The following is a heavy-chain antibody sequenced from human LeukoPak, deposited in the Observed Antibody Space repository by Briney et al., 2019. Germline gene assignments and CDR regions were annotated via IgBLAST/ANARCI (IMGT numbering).Heavy chain of an antibody. V-gene: IGHV3-23*01. CDR1: GFTFSSYA. Sequence: PGGSLRLSCAASGFTFSSYAMSWVRQAPGKGLEWVSAISGSGGSTYYADSVKGRFTISRDNSKNTLYLQMNSLRAEDTAVYYCARDGSSSSWYDYYYYGMDVWGQGTTVTVSS. CDR3: ARDGSSSSWYDYYYYGMDV. D-gene: IGHD6-13*01. CDR2: ISGSGGST. J-gene: IGHJ6*02.